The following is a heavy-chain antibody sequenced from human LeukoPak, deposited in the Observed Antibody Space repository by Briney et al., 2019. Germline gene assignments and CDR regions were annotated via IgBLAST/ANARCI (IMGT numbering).Heavy chain of an antibody. J-gene: IGHJ4*02. V-gene: IGHV1-69*04. D-gene: IGHD6-19*01. CDR1: GGTFSSYA. Sequence: SVKVSCKSSGGTFSSYAISWVRQAPGHGLEWMGRIIPIFGIANYAQKFQGRVTITADKSTSTAYMELSSLRSEDTAVYYCARAAVAGTAHPGFDHLGYWGQGTLVTVSS. CDR2: IIPIFGIA. CDR3: ARAAVAGTAHPGFDHLGY.